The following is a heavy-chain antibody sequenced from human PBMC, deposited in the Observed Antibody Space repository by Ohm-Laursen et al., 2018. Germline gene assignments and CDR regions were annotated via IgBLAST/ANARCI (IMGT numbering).Heavy chain of an antibody. CDR2: MNPNSGNT. Sequence: ASVKFSCKASGYTFTSYDINWVRQATGQGLEWMGWMNPNSGNTGYAQKFQGRVTMTRNTSISTAYMELSSLRSEDTAVYYCARTFYYDFWSGAYYYYGMDVWGQGTTVTVSS. CDR1: GYTFTSYD. V-gene: IGHV1-8*01. D-gene: IGHD3-3*01. CDR3: ARTFYYDFWSGAYYYYGMDV. J-gene: IGHJ6*02.